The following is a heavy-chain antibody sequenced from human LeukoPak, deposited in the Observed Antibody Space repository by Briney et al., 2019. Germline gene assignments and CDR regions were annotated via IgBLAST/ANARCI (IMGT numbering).Heavy chain of an antibody. Sequence: ASVKVSCKASGYSLTSYALNWVRQAPGQGFEWMGWINTNTVNPTYAQGFTGRFVFSLDTSVRTAHLQISSLKAEDTAVYFCARGRGASSGSGSHGTTSSYYMDVWGKGTTVTVSS. CDR2: INTNTVNP. J-gene: IGHJ6*03. V-gene: IGHV7-4-1*02. CDR3: ARGRGASSGSGSHGTTSSYYMDV. D-gene: IGHD3-10*01. CDR1: GYSLTSYA.